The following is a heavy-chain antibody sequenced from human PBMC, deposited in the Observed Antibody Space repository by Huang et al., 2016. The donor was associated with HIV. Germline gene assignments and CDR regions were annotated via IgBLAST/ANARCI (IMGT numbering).Heavy chain of an antibody. J-gene: IGHJ2*01. CDR1: GGSISSHH. V-gene: IGHV4-59*11. CDR2: IYYSGST. CDR3: ARVARGPNWYFDL. D-gene: IGHD2-15*01. Sequence: QVQLQESGPGLVKPSETLSLTCTVSGGSISSHHYSWIRQPPGKGLEWIGIIYYSGSTNNIPALTRRATISLYTSKNHFSLRLRSVTAADTAVYYCARVARGPNWYFDLWGRGTLVTVSS.